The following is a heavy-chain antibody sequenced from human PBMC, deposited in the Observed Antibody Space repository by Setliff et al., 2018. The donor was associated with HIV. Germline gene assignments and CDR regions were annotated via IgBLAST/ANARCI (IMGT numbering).Heavy chain of an antibody. J-gene: IGHJ4*02. CDR1: GGSISSGSYY. CDR2: MYTSGIT. CDR3: ARSAYSSAWGYYFDY. V-gene: IGHV4-61*02. D-gene: IGHD6-19*01. Sequence: SETLSLTCTVSGGSISSGSYYWSWIRQPAGKRLEWIGRMYTSGITNYNPSLKSRVTISVDRSKNQFSLKLSSVTAADTAVYYCARSAYSSAWGYYFDYWGQGTLVTSPQ.